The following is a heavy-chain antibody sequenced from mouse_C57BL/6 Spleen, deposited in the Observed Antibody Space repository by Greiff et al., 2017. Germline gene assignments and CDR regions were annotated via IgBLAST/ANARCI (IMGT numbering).Heavy chain of an antibody. Sequence: EVQLVESGEGLVKPGGSLKLSCAASGFTFSSYAMSWVRQTPEKRLEWVAYISSGGDYIYYADTVKGRFTISRDNARNTLYLQMSSLKSEDTAMYYCTRASGYYYGSSFWYFDGWGTGTTVTVSS. D-gene: IGHD1-1*01. CDR1: GFTFSSYA. CDR2: ISSGGDYI. J-gene: IGHJ1*03. CDR3: TRASGYYYGSSFWYFDG. V-gene: IGHV5-9-1*02.